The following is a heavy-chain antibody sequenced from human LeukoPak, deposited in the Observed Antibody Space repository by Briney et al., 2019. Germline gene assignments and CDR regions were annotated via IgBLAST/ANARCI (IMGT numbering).Heavy chain of an antibody. Sequence: PGGSLRLSCAASGFTFSSYAMSWVRQAPGKGLEWVSAISGSGGSTYYADSVKGRFTISRDNAKNSLYLQMNSLRAEDTAVYYCARWSYSSGWFIDNWGQGTLVTVSS. V-gene: IGHV3-23*01. CDR1: GFTFSSYA. CDR2: ISGSGGST. D-gene: IGHD6-19*01. J-gene: IGHJ4*02. CDR3: ARWSYSSGWFIDN.